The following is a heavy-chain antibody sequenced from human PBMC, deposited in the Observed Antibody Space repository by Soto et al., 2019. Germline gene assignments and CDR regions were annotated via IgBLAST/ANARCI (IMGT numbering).Heavy chain of an antibody. D-gene: IGHD3-10*01. J-gene: IGHJ4*02. CDR2: INHSGST. CDR3: ARSRLAVRGAYFDY. Sequence: QVQLQQWGAGLLKPSETLSLTCAVYGGSFSGYYWSWIRQPPGKGLGWIGEINHSGSTNYNPSLKSRVTISVDTSKNQFSLKLSSVTAADTAVYYCARSRLAVRGAYFDYWGQGTLVTVSS. V-gene: IGHV4-34*01. CDR1: GGSFSGYY.